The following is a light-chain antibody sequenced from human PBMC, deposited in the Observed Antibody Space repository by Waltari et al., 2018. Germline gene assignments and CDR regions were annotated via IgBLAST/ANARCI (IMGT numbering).Light chain of an antibody. J-gene: IGLJ3*02. CDR2: KND. CDR3: AVWDDVLSSWV. V-gene: IGLV1-47*01. CDR1: SFNLGRNY. Sequence: QSALTQPPSASGTPGQGVTISCSGSSFNLGRNYVYWYQQLSGAAPKLLMFKNDQRPSGVPDRFSGTRSGASASLAIIGLRSEDEADYYCAVWDDVLSSWVFGGGTKLTVL.